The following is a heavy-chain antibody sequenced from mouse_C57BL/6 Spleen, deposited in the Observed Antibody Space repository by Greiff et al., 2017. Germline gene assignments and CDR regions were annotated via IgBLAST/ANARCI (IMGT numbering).Heavy chain of an antibody. CDR3: ARGFGYFDY. V-gene: IGHV1-42*01. Sequence: VQLQQSGPELVKPGASVKISCKASGYSFTGYYMNWVKQSPEKSLEWIGEINPSTGGTTYNQKFKAKATLTVDKSSSTAYMQLKSLTSEDSAVYYCARGFGYFDYWGQGTTLTVSS. CDR1: GYSFTGYY. CDR2: INPSTGGT. J-gene: IGHJ2*01.